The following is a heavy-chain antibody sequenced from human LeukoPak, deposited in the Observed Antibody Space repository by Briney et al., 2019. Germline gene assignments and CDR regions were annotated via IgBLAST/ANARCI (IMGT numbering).Heavy chain of an antibody. V-gene: IGHV1-46*01. CDR1: GYTFTSYY. J-gene: IGHJ4*02. CDR3: ARGGLQAMRVPSHGDY. CDR2: INPSGGST. D-gene: IGHD2-2*01. Sequence: ASVKVSCKASGYTFTSYYMHWVRQAPGQGLDWMGIINPSGGSTSYAQKFQGRVTMTRDTSTSTVYMELSSLRSEDTAVYYCARGGLQAMRVPSHGDYWGQGTLVTVSS.